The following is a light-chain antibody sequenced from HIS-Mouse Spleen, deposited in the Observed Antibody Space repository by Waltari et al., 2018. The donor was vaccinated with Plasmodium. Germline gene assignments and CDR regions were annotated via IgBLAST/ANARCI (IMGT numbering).Light chain of an antibody. J-gene: IGKJ2*01. CDR2: WAS. CDR3: QQYYSTPYT. Sequence: DIMMTQSPASLAVSLCERSTIHSKSSQSVLYSSNNKNYLAWYQQKPGQPPKLLIYWASTRESGVPDRFSGSGSGTDFTLTISSLQAEDVAVYYCQQYYSTPYTFGQGTKLEIK. CDR1: QSVLYSSNNKNY. V-gene: IGKV4-1*01.